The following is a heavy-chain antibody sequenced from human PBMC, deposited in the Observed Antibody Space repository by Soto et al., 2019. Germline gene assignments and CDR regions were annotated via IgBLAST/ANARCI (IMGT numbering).Heavy chain of an antibody. D-gene: IGHD6-13*01. CDR1: GGSFSGYY. Sequence: QVQLQQWGAGLLKPSETLSLTCAVYGGSFSGYYWSWIRQPPGKGLEWIGEINHSGSTNYNPSLKSRVTISVDTSKNQFSLNLISVTAADTAVYYGARPAIAATVSAFDYWGQGTLVTVSA. CDR2: INHSGST. J-gene: IGHJ4*02. CDR3: ARPAIAATVSAFDY. V-gene: IGHV4-34*01.